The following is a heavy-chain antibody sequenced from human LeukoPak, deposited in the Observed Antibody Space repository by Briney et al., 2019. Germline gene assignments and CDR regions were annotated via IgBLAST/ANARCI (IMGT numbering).Heavy chain of an antibody. J-gene: IGHJ6*02. CDR3: ARESSGWFYYYYYGMDV. Sequence: ASVKVSCKASGYTFTSYAMHWERQAPGQRLEWMGWINAGNGNTKYSQKFQGRVTITRDTSASTAYMELSSLRSEDTAVYYCARESSGWFYYYYYGMDVWGQGTTVTVSS. CDR1: GYTFTSYA. V-gene: IGHV1-3*01. CDR2: INAGNGNT. D-gene: IGHD6-19*01.